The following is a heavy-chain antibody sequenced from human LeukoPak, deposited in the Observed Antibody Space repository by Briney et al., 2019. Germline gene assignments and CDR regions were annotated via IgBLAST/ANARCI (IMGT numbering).Heavy chain of an antibody. CDR1: GGSISSYY. Sequence: SETLSLTCTVSGGSISSYYWSWIRQPPGQGLEWMGDIYYSGSTNYNPSLQSRVTVSVDTSKNQSSLKLSSVPAADTAVYYCARQVMMADAFDIWGQGTMVTVSS. CDR3: ARQVMMADAFDI. CDR2: IYYSGST. D-gene: IGHD5-24*01. J-gene: IGHJ3*02. V-gene: IGHV4-59*01.